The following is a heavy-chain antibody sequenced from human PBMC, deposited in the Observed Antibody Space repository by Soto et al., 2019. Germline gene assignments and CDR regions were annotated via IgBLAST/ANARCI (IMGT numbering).Heavy chain of an antibody. Sequence: SETLSLTCAVYGGSFSGYYWSWIRQPPGKGLEWIGEINHSGSTNYNPSLKSRVTISVDTSKNQFSLKLSSVTAADTAVYYCARMVRGVRGNWFDPWGQGTLVTVSS. CDR2: INHSGST. D-gene: IGHD3-10*01. CDR3: ARMVRGVRGNWFDP. J-gene: IGHJ5*02. CDR1: GGSFSGYY. V-gene: IGHV4-34*01.